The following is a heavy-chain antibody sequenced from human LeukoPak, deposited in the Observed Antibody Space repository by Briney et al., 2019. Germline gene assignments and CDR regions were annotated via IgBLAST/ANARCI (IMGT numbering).Heavy chain of an antibody. CDR3: ARAYSSSWYWNWFDP. CDR1: GYSISSGYY. V-gene: IGHV4-38-2*02. CDR2: IYSTGST. D-gene: IGHD6-13*01. J-gene: IGHJ5*02. Sequence: SETLSLTCTVSGYSISSGYYWGWIRQPPGKGLEWIGNIYSTGSTYYNPSLKSRVTISVDTSKNQFSLKVSSVSAADTAVYYCARAYSSSWYWNWFDPWGQGTLVTVSS.